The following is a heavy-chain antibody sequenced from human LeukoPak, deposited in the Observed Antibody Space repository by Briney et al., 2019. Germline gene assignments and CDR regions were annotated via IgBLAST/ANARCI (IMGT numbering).Heavy chain of an antibody. CDR2: IYYSGTT. CDR3: ARGPWARPTQAYYYYMDV. Sequence: PSETLSLTCTVSGGSISSSTYYWGWIRQPPGKGLEWIGSIYYSGTTYYNPSLKSRVTISVDTSKNQFSLKLSFLTAADTAVYYYARGPWARPTQAYYYYMDVWGKGTTVTVSS. V-gene: IGHV4-39*07. J-gene: IGHJ6*03. CDR1: GGSISSSTYY. D-gene: IGHD3-16*01.